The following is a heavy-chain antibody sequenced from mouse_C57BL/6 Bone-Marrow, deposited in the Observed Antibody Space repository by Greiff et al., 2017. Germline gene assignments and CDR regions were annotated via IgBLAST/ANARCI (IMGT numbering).Heavy chain of an antibody. V-gene: IGHV3-6*01. CDR1: GYSITSGYY. CDR3: ARGVYYPDY. J-gene: IGHJ2*01. CDR2: ISYDGSN. Sequence: EVKLMESGPGLVKPSQSLSLTCSVTGYSITSGYYWNWIRQLPGNKLEWMGYISYDGSNNYNPSLKNRISITRDTSKNQSFLKLTSVTTEDTATYCCARGVYYPDYWGQGTTLTVSS. D-gene: IGHD2-1*01.